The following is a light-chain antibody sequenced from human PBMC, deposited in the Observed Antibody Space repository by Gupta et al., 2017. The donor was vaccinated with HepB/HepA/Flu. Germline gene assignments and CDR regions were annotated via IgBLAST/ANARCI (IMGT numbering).Light chain of an antibody. CDR2: QES. V-gene: IGLV3-1*01. CDR1: ELGDKY. Sequence: SYELTQPPPVSVPPGQTASITCPGDELGDKYACWYQQKPGQSPVLVIYQESKRPSGSPERFSGSNSGITATLTISGTQAMDEADYYCQAWDSSTAVVGGGTKLTVL. J-gene: IGLJ2*01. CDR3: QAWDSSTAV.